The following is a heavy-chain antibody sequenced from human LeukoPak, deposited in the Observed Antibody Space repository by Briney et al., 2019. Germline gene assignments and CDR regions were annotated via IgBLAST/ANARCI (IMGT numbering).Heavy chain of an antibody. D-gene: IGHD2-15*01. V-gene: IGHV1-46*01. Sequence: GASVKVSCKASGYTFTTYYMHWVRQAPGQGLEWMGIINPSGGSTNYAQKFQGRVTMTRDMSTSTVYMELSSLRSEDTAVYYCARGQSTRCSGGSCYKDNWFDPWGQGTLVTVSS. CDR3: ARGQSTRCSGGSCYKDNWFDP. J-gene: IGHJ5*02. CDR2: INPSGGST. CDR1: GYTFTTYY.